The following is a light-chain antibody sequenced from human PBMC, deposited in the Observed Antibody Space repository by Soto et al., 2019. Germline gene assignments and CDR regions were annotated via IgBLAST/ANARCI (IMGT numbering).Light chain of an antibody. CDR2: DAS. Sequence: DIPMTQSPSTLSASVGDRVTITCRASQSTSSWLAWYQQKPGKAPKLLIYDASSLESGVPSRFSGSGSGTEFTLTNSSLQPVDFATYYCQQYNSYPYTFGQGTKLEIK. CDR1: QSTSSW. V-gene: IGKV1-5*01. CDR3: QQYNSYPYT. J-gene: IGKJ2*01.